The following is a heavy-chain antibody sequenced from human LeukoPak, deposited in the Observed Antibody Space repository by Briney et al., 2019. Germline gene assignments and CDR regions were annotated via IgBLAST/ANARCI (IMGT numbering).Heavy chain of an antibody. D-gene: IGHD6-19*01. CDR2: ISNDGSDK. J-gene: IGHJ4*02. CDR3: ARDGVYRRGWTYGARDY. Sequence: PGRSLRLSCAASGFTFSSYVMHWVRQAPGKGLECVSVISNDGSDKYYADSVKGRLTISRDNSKNTLYLQMNSLRAEDTALYYCARDGVYRRGWTYGARDYWGEGTLVTVSS. V-gene: IGHV3-30*04. CDR1: GFTFSSYV.